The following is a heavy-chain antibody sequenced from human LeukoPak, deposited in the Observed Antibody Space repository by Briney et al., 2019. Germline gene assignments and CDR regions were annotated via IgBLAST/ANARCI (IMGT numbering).Heavy chain of an antibody. J-gene: IGHJ4*02. CDR1: GGTFSSYA. CDR3: ARVSIRGLRFLEQGEGRYYFDY. D-gene: IGHD3-3*01. Sequence: SVKVSCKASGGTFSSYAISWVRQAPGQGLEWMGGIIPIFGTANYAQKFQGRVTITADESTSTAYMEQSSLRSEDTAVYYCARVSIRGLRFLEQGEGRYYFDYWGQGTLVTVSS. CDR2: IIPIFGTA. V-gene: IGHV1-69*01.